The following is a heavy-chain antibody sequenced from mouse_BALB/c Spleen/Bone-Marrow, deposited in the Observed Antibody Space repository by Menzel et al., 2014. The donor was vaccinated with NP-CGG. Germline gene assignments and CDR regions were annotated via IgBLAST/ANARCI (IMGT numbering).Heavy chain of an antibody. V-gene: IGHV5-9-4*01. CDR1: GFTFSSYA. J-gene: IGHJ3*01. Sequence: EVQRMESGGGLVKPGGSLKLSCAASGFTFSSYAMSWVRQSPDKRLEWVAEISSGGSYTYYPDTVTGRFTISRDNAKNTLYLEMSSLRSEDTAMYYCASGDVYFAYWGQGTLVTVSA. CDR2: ISSGGSYT. CDR3: ASGDVYFAY.